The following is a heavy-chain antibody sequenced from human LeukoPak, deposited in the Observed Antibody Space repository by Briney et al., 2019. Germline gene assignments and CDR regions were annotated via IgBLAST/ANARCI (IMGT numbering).Heavy chain of an antibody. D-gene: IGHD3-22*01. V-gene: IGHV3-11*01. CDR3: AREEPNYYDSSGYHFF. Sequence: GGSLRLSCAASGFTFSDYYMSWIRQAPGKGLEWVSYISSSGSTIYYADSVKGRFTISRDNAKNSLYLQMNSLRAEDTAVYYCAREEPNYYDSSGYHFFWSQGTLVTVSS. CDR2: ISSSGSTI. J-gene: IGHJ4*02. CDR1: GFTFSDYY.